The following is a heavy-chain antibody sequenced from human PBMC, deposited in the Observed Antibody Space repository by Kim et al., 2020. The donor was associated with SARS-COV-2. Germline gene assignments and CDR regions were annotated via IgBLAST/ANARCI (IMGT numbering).Heavy chain of an antibody. Sequence: PSFKGQVTISADKSISTAYLQWSSLKASDTAMYYCARLGVWGYFDWFLDYWGQGTLVTVSS. J-gene: IGHJ4*02. V-gene: IGHV5-51*01. CDR3: ARLGVWGYFDWFLDY. D-gene: IGHD3-9*01.